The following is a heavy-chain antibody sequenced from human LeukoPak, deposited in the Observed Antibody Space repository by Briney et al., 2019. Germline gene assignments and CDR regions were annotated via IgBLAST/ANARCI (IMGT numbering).Heavy chain of an antibody. CDR2: IKQDGSKK. J-gene: IGHJ4*02. V-gene: IGHV3-7*04. CDR1: GFPFSSYW. D-gene: IGHD5-24*01. CDR3: TRVGYIDEGIDY. Sequence: GGPLRLSCVASGFPFSSYWMTWVRQAPGKRLEWVANIKQDGSKKSYVDSVKGRFTISRDNAKNSLYLQMNSLRAEDTAIYYCTRVGYIDEGIDYWGQGTLVTVSS.